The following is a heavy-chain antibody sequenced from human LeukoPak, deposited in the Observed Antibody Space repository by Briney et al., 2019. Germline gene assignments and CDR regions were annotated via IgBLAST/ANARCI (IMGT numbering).Heavy chain of an antibody. CDR3: AKHTIPPYSSSWYYYGMDV. CDR1: GFTVSSNY. D-gene: IGHD6-13*01. J-gene: IGHJ6*02. V-gene: IGHV3-23*01. CDR2: ISGSGGST. Sequence: GGSLRLSCAASGFTVSSNYMSWVRQAPGKGLEWVSAISGSGGSTYYADSVKGRFTISRDNSKNTLYLQMNSLRAEDTAVYYCAKHTIPPYSSSWYYYGMDVWGQGTTVTVSS.